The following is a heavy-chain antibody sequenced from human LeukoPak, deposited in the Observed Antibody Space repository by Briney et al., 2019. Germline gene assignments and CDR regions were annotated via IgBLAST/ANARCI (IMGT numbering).Heavy chain of an antibody. CDR3: ARGYSGVVPAAHPDF. V-gene: IGHV1-3*01. J-gene: IGHJ4*02. D-gene: IGHD2-2*01. Sequence: GASVKVSCKASGYTFTTYAIHWVRQAPGQGLQWMGWISVGDCNTNYSQKFQGRVTLTRDTSARTAYMELTSLISEDTAVYYCARGYSGVVPAAHPDFWGQGTPVTVSS. CDR2: ISVGDCNT. CDR1: GYTFTTYA.